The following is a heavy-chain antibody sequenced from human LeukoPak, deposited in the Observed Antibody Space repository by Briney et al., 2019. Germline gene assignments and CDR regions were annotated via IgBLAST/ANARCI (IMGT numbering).Heavy chain of an antibody. V-gene: IGHV4-59*01. CDR2: IYYSGST. Sequence: SETLSLTCTVSGGSISSYYWSWIRQPPGKGLEWIGYIYYSGSTNYNPSLKSRVTISVDTSKNQFSLKLSSVTAADTAVYYCARSDYSNYNYYYYYMDVWGRGTTVTVSS. D-gene: IGHD4-11*01. CDR3: ARSDYSNYNYYYYYMDV. J-gene: IGHJ6*03. CDR1: GGSISSYY.